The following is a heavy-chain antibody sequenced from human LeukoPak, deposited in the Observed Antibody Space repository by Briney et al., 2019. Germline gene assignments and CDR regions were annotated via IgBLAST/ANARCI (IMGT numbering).Heavy chain of an antibody. CDR1: GFTFSSYS. CDR2: ISSSSSYI. D-gene: IGHD3-22*01. CDR3: ARDTPYYYDSSGYYSVDY. Sequence: PGGSLRLSCAASGFTFSSYSVNWVRQAPGKGLEWVSSISSSSSYIYYADSVKGRFTISRDNAKNSLYLQMNSLRAEDTAVYYCARDTPYYYDSSGYYSVDYWGQGTLVTVSS. J-gene: IGHJ4*02. V-gene: IGHV3-21*01.